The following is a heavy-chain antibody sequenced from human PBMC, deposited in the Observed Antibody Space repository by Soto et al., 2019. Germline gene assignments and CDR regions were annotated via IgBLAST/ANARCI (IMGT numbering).Heavy chain of an antibody. Sequence: QVQLVQSGAEVKKPGSSVKVSCKASGGTFSSYAISWVRQAPGQGLEWMGGIIPIFGTANYAQKFQGRVTITAEETTSPASMELSSLRSEDTAVYYCAREDLGDGYNSGIFDYWGQGTLVTVSS. CDR3: AREDLGDGYNSGIFDY. V-gene: IGHV1-69*01. D-gene: IGHD5-12*01. CDR1: GGTFSSYA. CDR2: IIPIFGTA. J-gene: IGHJ4*02.